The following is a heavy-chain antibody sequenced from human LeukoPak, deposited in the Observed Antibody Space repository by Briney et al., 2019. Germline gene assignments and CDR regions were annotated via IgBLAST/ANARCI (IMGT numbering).Heavy chain of an antibody. Sequence: GASVKVSCKASGYSFSVYYIQWLRQVPGAGLAWVGWIVPHSGDTYYAQKFRGRVTMTTDTSINTAYMELSRLKSDDTGIYFCARPPRDLVSAAPFDYWGQGTLVAVSS. CDR3: ARPPRDLVSAAPFDY. V-gene: IGHV1-2*02. J-gene: IGHJ4*02. D-gene: IGHD2-2*01. CDR2: IVPHSGDT. CDR1: GYSFSVYY.